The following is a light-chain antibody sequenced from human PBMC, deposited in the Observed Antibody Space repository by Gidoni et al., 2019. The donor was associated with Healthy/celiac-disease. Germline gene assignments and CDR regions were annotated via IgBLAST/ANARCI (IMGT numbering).Light chain of an antibody. CDR3: QQYTNWPPWT. V-gene: IGKV3-15*01. Sequence: EIVMTQSPATLSVSPGERATLACRASQRVSSNLAWYQQQPGQAPRRLIYGASTRATGVPARFSGSGSGTECTLTISSLHSEDFAVYYCQQYTNWPPWTFGQGAKVEIK. J-gene: IGKJ1*01. CDR1: QRVSSN. CDR2: GAS.